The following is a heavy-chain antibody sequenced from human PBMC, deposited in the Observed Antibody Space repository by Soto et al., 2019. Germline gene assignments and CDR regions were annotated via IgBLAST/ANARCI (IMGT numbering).Heavy chain of an antibody. V-gene: IGHV1-18*04. Sequence: ASVKVSCKASGYTFTSYGISWVRQAPGQGLEWMGWISAYNGNTNYAQKLQGRVTMTTDTSTSTAYMELRSLRSDDTAVYYCARAYCSSTSCYFPPGDYYYGMDVWRQGTTVTVSS. CDR1: GYTFTSYG. CDR3: ARAYCSSTSCYFPPGDYYYGMDV. J-gene: IGHJ6*02. D-gene: IGHD2-2*01. CDR2: ISAYNGNT.